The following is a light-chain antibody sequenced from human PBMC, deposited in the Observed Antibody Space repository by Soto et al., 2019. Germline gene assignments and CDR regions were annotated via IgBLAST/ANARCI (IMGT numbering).Light chain of an antibody. Sequence: DIVMTQSPDTLSVSPGERATLSCRASQSVSNNLAWYQHKPGQAPRLLIFGASTRATGIPARFSGSGSGTEFTLTISSLQSEDFAVYYCQHYHNWPPWTFGQGTKVEIK. CDR2: GAS. CDR1: QSVSNN. J-gene: IGKJ1*01. V-gene: IGKV3-15*01. CDR3: QHYHNWPPWT.